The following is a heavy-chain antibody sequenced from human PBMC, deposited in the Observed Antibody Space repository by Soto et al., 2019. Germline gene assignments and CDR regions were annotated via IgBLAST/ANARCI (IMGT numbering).Heavy chain of an antibody. D-gene: IGHD3-22*01. Sequence: SVKVSCKASGGTFSSYAISWVRQAPGEGLEWMGGIIPIFGTANYAQKFQGRVTITADESTSTAYMELSSLRSEDTAVYFCVRSNRTYYYDSSGYENWGQGTLVTVSS. CDR2: IIPIFGTA. CDR3: VRSNRTYYYDSSGYEN. CDR1: GGTFSSYA. V-gene: IGHV1-69*13. J-gene: IGHJ4*02.